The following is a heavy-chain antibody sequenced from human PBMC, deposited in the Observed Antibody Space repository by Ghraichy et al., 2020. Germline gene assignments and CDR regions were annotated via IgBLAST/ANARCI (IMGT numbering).Heavy chain of an antibody. CDR3: ARGATTVAPYYYYYMDV. CDR2: INHSGST. J-gene: IGHJ6*03. CDR1: GGSFSGYY. D-gene: IGHD4-23*01. Sequence: SETLSLTCAVYGGSFSGYYWSWIRQPPGKGLEWIGEINHSGSTNYNPSLKSRVTISVDTSKNQFSLKLSSVTAADTAVYYCARGATTVAPYYYYYMDVWGKGTTVTVSS. V-gene: IGHV4-34*01.